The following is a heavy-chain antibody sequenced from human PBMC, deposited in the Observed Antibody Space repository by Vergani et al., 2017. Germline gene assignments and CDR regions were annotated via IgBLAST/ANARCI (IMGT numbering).Heavy chain of an antibody. CDR1: GYTFSHYY. D-gene: IGHD3-9*01. CDR2: INPSGGHT. V-gene: IGHV1-46*03. Sequence: QAQVVQSGAEVKKSGASVKVSCKTSGYTFSHYYMHWVRQTPGQGLEWMGIINPSGGHTNYAQKLQGRVTMTRDTSTSTVYMELSSLRSEDTAIYYCARGDYGILTGYRYWGQGTLVTVSA. CDR3: ARGDYGILTGYRY. J-gene: IGHJ4*02.